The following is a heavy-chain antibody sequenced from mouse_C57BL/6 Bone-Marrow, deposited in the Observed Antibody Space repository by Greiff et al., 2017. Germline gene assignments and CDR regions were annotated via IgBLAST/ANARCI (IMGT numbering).Heavy chain of an antibody. V-gene: IGHV1-52*01. CDR2: IDPSDSDT. D-gene: IGHD2-3*01. CDR1: GYTFTSYW. Sequence: QVQLQQPGAELVRPGSSVKLSCKASGYTFTSYWMHWVKQRPIQGLEWIGNIDPSDSDTHYNQKFKDKATLTVDKSSSTAYMPLSSLTSEDTAVYLRARAEGWPPGGYWGQGTAHSGAS. CDR3: ARAEGWPPGGY. J-gene: IGHJ2*01.